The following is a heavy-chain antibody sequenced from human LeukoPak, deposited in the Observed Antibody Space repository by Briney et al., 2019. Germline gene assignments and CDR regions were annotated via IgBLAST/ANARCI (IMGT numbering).Heavy chain of an antibody. CDR1: GFAFSKYG. Sequence: GGSLRLSCAAFGFAFSKYGMHWVRQSPDKGLEWVALIGSDGSKKYYADSVQGRFTVSRENSKNTLFLQMNTLRADDTAVYFCARQMTSTRLFDSWGQGTLVTVSS. CDR3: ARQMTSTRLFDS. D-gene: IGHD5/OR15-5a*01. V-gene: IGHV3-30*03. J-gene: IGHJ4*02. CDR2: IGSDGSKK.